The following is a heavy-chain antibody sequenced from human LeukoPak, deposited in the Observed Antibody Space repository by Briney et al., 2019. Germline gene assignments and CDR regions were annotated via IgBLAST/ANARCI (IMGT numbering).Heavy chain of an antibody. CDR3: ARASPYSNRWFDP. CDR1: GGSISSYY. D-gene: IGHD4-11*01. Sequence: PSETLSLTCTVSGGSISSYYWSWIRQPPGKGLEWIGYIYYSGSTNYNPSLKSRVTISVDTSKNQFSLKLSSVTAADTAVYYCARASPYSNRWFDPWGQGTLVTVSS. J-gene: IGHJ5*02. V-gene: IGHV4-59*01. CDR2: IYYSGST.